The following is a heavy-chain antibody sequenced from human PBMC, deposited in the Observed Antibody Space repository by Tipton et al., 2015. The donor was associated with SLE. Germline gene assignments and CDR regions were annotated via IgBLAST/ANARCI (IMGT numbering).Heavy chain of an antibody. D-gene: IGHD6-19*01. CDR3: ARSVAVAATFDY. Sequence: QLVQSGAEVKKPGSSVKVSCKASGVTFSSYAITWVRQAPGRGLEWMGGIIPIFGTANYAQKFQGRVTITADKSTSTAYMELSSLRSEDTAVYYCARSVAVAATFDYWGQGTLVTVSS. J-gene: IGHJ4*02. CDR1: GVTFSSYA. V-gene: IGHV1-69*06. CDR2: IIPIFGTA.